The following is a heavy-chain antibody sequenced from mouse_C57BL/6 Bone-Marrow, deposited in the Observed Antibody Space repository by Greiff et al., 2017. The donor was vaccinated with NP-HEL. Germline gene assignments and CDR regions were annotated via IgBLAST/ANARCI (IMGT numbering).Heavy chain of an antibody. V-gene: IGHV1-59*01. Sequence: QVQLQQPGAELVRPGTSVKLSCKASGYTFTSYWMHWVKQRPGQGLEWIGVIDPSDSYTNYNQKFKGKATLTVDPSSSTAYMQLSSLTSEDSAVYYCARPYYYGSSYWYFDVGGTGTTVTVSS. CDR3: ARPYYYGSSYWYFDV. J-gene: IGHJ1*03. D-gene: IGHD1-1*01. CDR2: IDPSDSYT. CDR1: GYTFTSYW.